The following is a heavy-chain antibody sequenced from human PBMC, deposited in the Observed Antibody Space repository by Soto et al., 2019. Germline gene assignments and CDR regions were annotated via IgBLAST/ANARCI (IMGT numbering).Heavy chain of an antibody. CDR1: GFTVSSYG. CDR3: TGEVASGY. J-gene: IGHJ4*02. D-gene: IGHD2-8*02. CDR2: ISRDGGTK. Sequence: QVQLVESGGGVVQPGRSLRLSCAASGFTVSSYGMHWVRQAPGKGLEWVAVISRDGGTKYYADSVKGRFTISRDNSRNTLFLEMSSRRGDEMAVYYCTGEVASGYWGQGTLVTVSS. V-gene: IGHV3-30*03.